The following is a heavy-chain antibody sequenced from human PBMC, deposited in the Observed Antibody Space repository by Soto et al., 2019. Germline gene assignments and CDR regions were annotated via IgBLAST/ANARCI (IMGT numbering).Heavy chain of an antibody. CDR2: IYWDDDE. V-gene: IGHV2-5*02. CDR3: AHSRNLRTEEAQVGDFDY. J-gene: IGHJ4*02. Sequence: QITLKESGPTQVKPTQTLTLTCSFSGFSLNTDGEGVGWVSQPPGEALEWLARIYWDDDERYSPSPNTRLNITKDPSKNPVVLIMTNMDPVDTATYYCAHSRNLRTEEAQVGDFDYWGQGTLVTVSS. D-gene: IGHD3-16*01. CDR1: GFSLNTDGEG.